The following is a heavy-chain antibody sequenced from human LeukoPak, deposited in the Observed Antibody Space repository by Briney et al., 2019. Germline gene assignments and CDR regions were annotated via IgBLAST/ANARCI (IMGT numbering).Heavy chain of an antibody. CDR1: GYTFTGYY. CDR3: ARVLVSGWYFDY. V-gene: IGHV1-2*02. J-gene: IGHJ4*02. CDR2: INPNSGGT. D-gene: IGHD6-19*01. Sequence: ASVKVSCKASGYTFTGYYMHWVRQAPGQGLEWMGWINPNSGGTNYAQKFQGRVTMTRDTSISTAYMVLSRLRSDDTAVYYCARVLVSGWYFDYWGQGTLVTVSS.